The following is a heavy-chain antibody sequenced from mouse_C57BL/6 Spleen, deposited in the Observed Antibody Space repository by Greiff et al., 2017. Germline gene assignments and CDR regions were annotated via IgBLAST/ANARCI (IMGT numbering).Heavy chain of an antibody. CDR3: ARDGYYVRFAY. CDR1: GFTFSSYA. J-gene: IGHJ3*01. D-gene: IGHD2-3*01. Sequence: EVMLVESGGGLVKPGGSLKLSCAASGFTFSSYAMSWVRQTPEKRLEWVATISDGGSYTYYPDNVKGRFTISRDNAKNNLYLQMSHLKSEDTAVYYCARDGYYVRFAYWGQGTLVTVSA. V-gene: IGHV5-4*01. CDR2: ISDGGSYT.